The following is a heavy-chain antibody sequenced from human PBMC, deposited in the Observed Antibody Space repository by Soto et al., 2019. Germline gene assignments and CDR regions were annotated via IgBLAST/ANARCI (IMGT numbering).Heavy chain of an antibody. CDR3: ARGTTGWYTGAFDI. D-gene: IGHD6-19*01. CDR2: SSGGGGTT. J-gene: IGHJ3*02. V-gene: IGHV3-23*01. CDR1: GFTFSTYA. Sequence: EVQLLESGGGLIQPGGSLRLSCAGSGFTFSTYALSWVRQAPGKGLEWVSASSGGGGTTYYADSVKGRFTISRDNSKNTLNLQMNSLRAEDTAVYYCARGTTGWYTGAFDIWVQGTMVTVSS.